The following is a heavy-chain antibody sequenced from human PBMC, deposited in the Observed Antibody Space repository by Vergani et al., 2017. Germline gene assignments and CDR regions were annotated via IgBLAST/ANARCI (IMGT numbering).Heavy chain of an antibody. D-gene: IGHD3-22*01. Sequence: QVQLVQSGSEVRKPGASVKVSCQVSGYSLTELTIHWVRQAPGKGLEWMGGFDPEHGEVTFAHHIQGRVTMTEDRSTDTAYMELSSLRPEDTALYYCAIFTDYYDSSGYYLDYWGQGTLVTVSS. CDR1: GYSLTELT. CDR3: AIFTDYYDSSGYYLDY. CDR2: FDPEHGEV. J-gene: IGHJ4*02. V-gene: IGHV1-24*01.